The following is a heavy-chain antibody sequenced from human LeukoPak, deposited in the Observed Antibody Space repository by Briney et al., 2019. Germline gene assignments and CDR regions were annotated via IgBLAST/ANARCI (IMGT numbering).Heavy chain of an antibody. D-gene: IGHD2/OR15-2a*01. CDR3: ARVNKAAFDI. CDR2: IYTSGST. CDR1: GGSISSGSYY. V-gene: IGHV4-61*09. Sequence: SETLSLTCTVSGGSISSGSYYWSWIRQPAGKGLEWIGYIYTSGSTNYNPSLKSRVTISVDTSKNQFSLKLSSVTAADTAVYYCARVNKAAFDIWGQGTMVTVSS. J-gene: IGHJ3*02.